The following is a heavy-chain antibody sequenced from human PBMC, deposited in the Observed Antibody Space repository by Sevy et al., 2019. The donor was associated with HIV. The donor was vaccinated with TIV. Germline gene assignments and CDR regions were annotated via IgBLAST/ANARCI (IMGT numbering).Heavy chain of an antibody. D-gene: IGHD6-19*01. CDR3: ARCFSGFYYYYGMDV. Sequence: GGSLRLSCAASGFTLSSYAMHWVRQAPGKGLEWVAIISYDGSNKYYADSVKGRFTISRDNSKNTLYLQMNSLRAEDTAVYYCARCFSGFYYYYGMDVWGQGTTVTVSS. V-gene: IGHV3-30-3*01. J-gene: IGHJ6*02. CDR1: GFTLSSYA. CDR2: ISYDGSNK.